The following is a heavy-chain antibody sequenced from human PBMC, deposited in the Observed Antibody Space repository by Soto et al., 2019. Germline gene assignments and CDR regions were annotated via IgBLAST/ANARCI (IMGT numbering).Heavy chain of an antibody. Sequence: QVQLVQSGAEVKKPGASVKVSCKASGYTFTSYYMHWVRQAPGQGLEWMGIINPSGGSTSYAQKFKGRVNMTRDTSTSTVYMELSSLRSEDTAVYYCARGGDTVTTDYYMDVWGKGTTVTVSS. V-gene: IGHV1-46*03. CDR2: INPSGGST. CDR1: GYTFTSYY. J-gene: IGHJ6*03. D-gene: IGHD4-17*01. CDR3: ARGGDTVTTDYYMDV.